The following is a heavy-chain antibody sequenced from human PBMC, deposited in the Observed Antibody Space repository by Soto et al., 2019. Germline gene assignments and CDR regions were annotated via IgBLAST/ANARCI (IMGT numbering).Heavy chain of an antibody. D-gene: IGHD5-18*01. V-gene: IGHV3-21*01. Sequence: ESGGGLVKPGGSLRLSCAASGFTFSSYSMNWVRQAPGKGLEWVSSISSSSSYIYYADSVKGRFTISRDNAKNSLYLQMNSLRAEDTAVYYCASSVDTAMVSAYYYYYYGMDVWGQGTTVTVSS. CDR3: ASSVDTAMVSAYYYYYYGMDV. J-gene: IGHJ6*02. CDR2: ISSSSSYI. CDR1: GFTFSSYS.